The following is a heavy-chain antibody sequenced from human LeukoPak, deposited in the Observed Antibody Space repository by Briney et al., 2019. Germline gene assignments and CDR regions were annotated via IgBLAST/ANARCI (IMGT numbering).Heavy chain of an antibody. J-gene: IGHJ4*02. CDR1: GFTFSDYY. CDR3: ARFNSYGDLFDY. V-gene: IGHV3-11*01. Sequence: GGSLRLSCAASGFTFSDYYMTWIRPAPGKGLEWVSYISSSGSTIYYADSVKGRFTITRDNAKNSLYLQMSSLRAEDTAVYYCARFNSYGDLFDYWGQGTLVTVSS. CDR2: ISSSGSTI. D-gene: IGHD4-17*01.